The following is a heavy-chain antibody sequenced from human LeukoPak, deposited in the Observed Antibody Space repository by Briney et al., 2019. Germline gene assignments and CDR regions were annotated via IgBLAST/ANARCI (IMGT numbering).Heavy chain of an antibody. CDR3: ARGSSVAARRGGTNFDY. Sequence: ASVKVSCKASGYTFTSYDINWVRQATGQGLEWMGWMNPNSGNTGYAQKFQGRVTMTRNTSISTAYMELSSLRSEDTAVYYCARGSSVAARRGGTNFDYWGQGTLVTVSS. V-gene: IGHV1-8*01. J-gene: IGHJ4*02. D-gene: IGHD6-6*01. CDR1: GYTFTSYD. CDR2: MNPNSGNT.